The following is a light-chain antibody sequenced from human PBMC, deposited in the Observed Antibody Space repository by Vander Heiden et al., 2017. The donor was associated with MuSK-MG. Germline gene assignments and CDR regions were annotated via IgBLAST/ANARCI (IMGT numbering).Light chain of an antibody. V-gene: IGLV2-11*01. CDR3: CSHAGSYTWVV. J-gene: IGLJ2*01. CDR1: SSDVGGYNY. Sequence: QSALTQPRSVSGSPGQSVTISCTRTSSDVGGYNYVSWYQQHPGKAPKLLILVVSKRPSGVPDRFSGSKSGNTASLTISGLQAEDEADYYCCSHAGSYTWVVFGTGTKLTVL. CDR2: VVS.